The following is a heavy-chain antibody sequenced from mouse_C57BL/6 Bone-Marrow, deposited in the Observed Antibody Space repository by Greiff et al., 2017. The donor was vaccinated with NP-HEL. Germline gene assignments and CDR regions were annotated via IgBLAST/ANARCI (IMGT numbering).Heavy chain of an antibody. J-gene: IGHJ1*03. V-gene: IGHV5-4*03. D-gene: IGHD1-1*01. CDR1: GFTFSSYA. CDR3: ASLITGYFDV. Sequence: EVKLMESGGGLVKPGGSLKLSCAASGFTFSSYAMSWVRQTPEKRLEWVATISDGGSYTYYPDNVKGRFTISRDNAKNNLYLQMSHLKSEDTAMYYCASLITGYFDVGGTGTTVTVSS. CDR2: ISDGGSYT.